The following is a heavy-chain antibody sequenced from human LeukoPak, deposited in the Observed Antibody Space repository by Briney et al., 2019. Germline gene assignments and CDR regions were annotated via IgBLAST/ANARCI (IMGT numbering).Heavy chain of an antibody. J-gene: IGHJ5*02. Sequence: PSQTLSLTCTVSGGSISNNDYYWTWIRQPPGKGLEWIGYIYHSGSTYYNPSLKSRVTISVDRSKNQFSLKLSSVTAADTAVYYCARDGITIFGVVTGWFDPWGQGTLVTVSS. CDR1: GGSISNNDYY. CDR3: ARDGITIFGVVTGWFDP. D-gene: IGHD3-3*01. V-gene: IGHV4-30-2*01. CDR2: IYHSGST.